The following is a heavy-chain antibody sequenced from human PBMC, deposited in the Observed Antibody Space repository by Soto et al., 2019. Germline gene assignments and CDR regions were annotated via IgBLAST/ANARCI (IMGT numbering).Heavy chain of an antibody. D-gene: IGHD2-8*01. Sequence: AGPTLANPTQAFTLTCTFSRFSLSTSGEGVDWIRQLPGKAVGWLAVNNCNDDVRYSPSLTSSLTNTKDTCKNQEVLTMTHMDPVDTATYYCAHRRDIVLMVYALTYDAFDIWGQGTMVSVS. J-gene: IGHJ3*02. V-gene: IGHV2-5*01. CDR1: RFSLSTSGEG. CDR2: NNCNDDV. CDR3: AHRRDIVLMVYALTYDAFDI.